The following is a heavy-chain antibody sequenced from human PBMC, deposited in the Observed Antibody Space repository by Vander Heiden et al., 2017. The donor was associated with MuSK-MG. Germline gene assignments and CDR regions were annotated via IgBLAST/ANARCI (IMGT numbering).Heavy chain of an antibody. Sequence: QVQLVQPGAEVKKPGASVKVACKASGYTLTGYYMHWVRQAPGQGPEWMGWIDPNSGDTTYEQKWQGRVSMTRDTSISTAYMELTRLRYEETAVYYCARHRYDGAGNGGYFDYWDLGALLPVS. D-gene: IGHD3-10*01. V-gene: IGHV1-2*02. J-gene: IGHJ4*02. CDR2: IDPNSGDT. CDR1: GYTLTGYY. CDR3: ARHRYDGAGNGGYFDY.